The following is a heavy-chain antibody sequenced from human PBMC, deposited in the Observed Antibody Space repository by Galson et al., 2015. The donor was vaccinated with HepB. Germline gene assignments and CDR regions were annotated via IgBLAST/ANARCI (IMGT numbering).Heavy chain of an antibody. CDR2: INPSGGST. V-gene: IGHV1-46*01. D-gene: IGHD4-11*01. J-gene: IGHJ4*02. CDR1: GYTFTSYY. CDR3: ARADYSNGPPIFGHFDY. Sequence: SCKASGYTFTSYYMHWVRQAPGQGLEWMGIINPSGGSTSYAQKFQGRVTMTRDTSTSTVYMELSSLRSEDTAVYYCARADYSNGPPIFGHFDYWGQGTLVTVSS.